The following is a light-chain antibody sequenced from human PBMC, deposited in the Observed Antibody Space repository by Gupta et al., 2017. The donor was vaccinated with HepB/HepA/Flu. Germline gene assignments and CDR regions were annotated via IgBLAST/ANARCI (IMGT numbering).Light chain of an antibody. J-gene: IGKJ2*03. V-gene: IGKV3-20*01. CDR1: QSVRSSY. CDR3: QQYGSSPG. Sequence: EIVLTQSPGTLSLSPGERATLSCRASQSVRSSYLAWYQQKPGQAPRLLIYGASSRATGIPDRFSGSGSGTDFTLTISRLEPEDFAVYYCQQYGSSPGFGQGTKLEIK. CDR2: GAS.